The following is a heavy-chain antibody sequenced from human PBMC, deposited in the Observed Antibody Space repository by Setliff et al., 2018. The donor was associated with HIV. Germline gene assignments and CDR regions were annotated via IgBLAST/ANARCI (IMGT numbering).Heavy chain of an antibody. CDR1: ELTFSNYA. CDR2: LSGSGGST. J-gene: IGHJ1*01. V-gene: IGHV3-23*01. D-gene: IGHD3-10*01. CDR3: AQAQTSVSGSYYQYLQH. Sequence: AGGSLRLSCAASELTFSNYAMTWVRQAPGKGLEWVSSLSGSGGSTYYADSVKGRFTISRDNSKNTLYLRMSSLRAEDTAVYYCAQAQTSVSGSYYQYLQHWGQGTLVTVSS.